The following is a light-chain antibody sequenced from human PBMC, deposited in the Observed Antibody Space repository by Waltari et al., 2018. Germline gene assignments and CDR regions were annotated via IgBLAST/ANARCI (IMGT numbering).Light chain of an antibody. CDR3: QQSYDTPLT. CDR1: ASMSNY. V-gene: IGKV1-39*01. Sequence: DIPMPQCPSYRCASVGDSVTITCRTSASMSNYLDWYQQKPGKPPQLLSYAASSVQSGVTSTFSGSGYGTDFSLTISSLQPEDFATLHCQQSYDTPLTFGQGTKLEI. CDR2: AAS. J-gene: IGKJ2*01.